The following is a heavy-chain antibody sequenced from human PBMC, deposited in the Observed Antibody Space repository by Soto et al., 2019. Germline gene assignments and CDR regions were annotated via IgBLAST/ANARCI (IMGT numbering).Heavy chain of an antibody. Sequence: SVKVSCKASGGTFSSYAISWLRQAPGQGLEWMGGIIPIFGTANYAQKFQGRVTITADESTSTAYMELSSLRSEDTAVYYCARFKHFWSGYPSYFDYWGQGTLVTVSS. CDR1: GGTFSSYA. J-gene: IGHJ4*02. D-gene: IGHD3-3*02. V-gene: IGHV1-69*13. CDR3: ARFKHFWSGYPSYFDY. CDR2: IIPIFGTA.